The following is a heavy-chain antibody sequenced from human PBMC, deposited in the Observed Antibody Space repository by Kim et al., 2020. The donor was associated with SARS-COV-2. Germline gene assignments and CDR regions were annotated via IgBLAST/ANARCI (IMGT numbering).Heavy chain of an antibody. D-gene: IGHD3-16*01. V-gene: IGHV4-34*01. CDR2: INPSGGI. CDR1: SAPFSGYY. CDR3: ARVWDY. J-gene: IGHJ4*02. Sequence: SETLSLTCAVYSAPFSGYYWTWVRQPPGKGLECIGEINPSGGITYNPSLKSRVTISVDTPKAQFSLRLNSVTAADTAVYYCARVWDYWGQGILVTVSS.